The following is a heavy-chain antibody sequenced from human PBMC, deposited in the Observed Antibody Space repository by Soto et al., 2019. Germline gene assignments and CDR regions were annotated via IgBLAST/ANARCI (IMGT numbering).Heavy chain of an antibody. Sequence: SETLSLTCSVSGGSISSGGYYWSWIRQHPGKGLEWIGYIYYSGSTYYNPSLKSRVTISVDTSKNQFSLKLSSVTAADTAVYYCARAPTYSNSDDDYFDYWGQGTLVTVSS. CDR1: GGSISSGGYY. CDR3: ARAPTYSNSDDDYFDY. CDR2: IYYSGST. V-gene: IGHV4-31*03. J-gene: IGHJ4*02. D-gene: IGHD6-6*01.